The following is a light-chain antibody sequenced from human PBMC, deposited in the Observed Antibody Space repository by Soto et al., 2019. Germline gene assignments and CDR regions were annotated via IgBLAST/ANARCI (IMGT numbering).Light chain of an antibody. CDR1: SSNIGSNT. CDR3: SVWDDSLNGVV. V-gene: IGLV1-44*01. Sequence: QAVLTQPPSASGTPGQRVTISCSGSSSNIGSNTVNWYQQFPGTAPKVLIYLNDQRPSGVPDRFSGSKSGTSASLAISGLQSEDEADYYCSVWDDSLNGVVFGGGTKVTVL. J-gene: IGLJ3*02. CDR2: LND.